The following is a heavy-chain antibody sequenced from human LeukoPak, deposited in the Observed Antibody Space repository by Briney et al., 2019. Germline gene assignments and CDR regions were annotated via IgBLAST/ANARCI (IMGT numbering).Heavy chain of an antibody. Sequence: AGGSLRLPCAASGLSFSSYWMTWVRQAPGKGLEWVANIKEDGSAKSYVDSVKGRFTISRDNAKNSLYLQMNSLRVEDTAVYYCARDYDYFSGHNLDAYDIWGQGTTVIVSS. J-gene: IGHJ3*02. D-gene: IGHD2-15*01. CDR2: IKEDGSAK. V-gene: IGHV3-7*01. CDR3: ARDYDYFSGHNLDAYDI. CDR1: GLSFSSYW.